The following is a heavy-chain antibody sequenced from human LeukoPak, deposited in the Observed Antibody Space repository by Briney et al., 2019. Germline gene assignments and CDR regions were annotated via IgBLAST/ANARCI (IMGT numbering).Heavy chain of an antibody. D-gene: IGHD3-22*01. CDR3: ARGRIAKIVVVHSFHYGMDV. CDR1: DGSFTDYL. Sequence: SETLSLTCDVFDGSFTDYLWTWIRQSPGKGLEWIGEINDYTGNTNYNPSLNSRVSISLEKSKNQFSLELRSVAAADTAVYYCARGRIAKIVVVHSFHYGMDVWGQGTTVTVSS. J-gene: IGHJ6*02. CDR2: INDYTGNT. V-gene: IGHV4-34*01.